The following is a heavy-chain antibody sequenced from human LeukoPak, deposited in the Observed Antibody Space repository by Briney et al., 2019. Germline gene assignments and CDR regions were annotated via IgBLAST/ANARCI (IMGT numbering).Heavy chain of an antibody. Sequence: SETLSLTCAVYGGSFSGYYWSWIRQPPGKGLEWIGEINYSGSTKYNPSLKSRVTISVDTSKNQFSLKLSSVTAADTAVYYCARVNYYYYYMDVWGKGTTVTISS. CDR2: INYSGST. CDR1: GGSFSGYY. J-gene: IGHJ6*03. CDR3: ARVNYYYYYMDV. V-gene: IGHV4-34*01.